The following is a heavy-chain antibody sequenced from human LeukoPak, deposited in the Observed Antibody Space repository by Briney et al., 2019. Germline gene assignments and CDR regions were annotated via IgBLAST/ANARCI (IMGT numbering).Heavy chain of an antibody. V-gene: IGHV4-4*07. CDR3: AKERRHFYRESTGFYPTGFCVDN. Sequence: PSETLSLTCTVSSDSISGYSWNWIRQPAGKGLEWIGRMDTGGNTNFIPSLKSRLTMSADTSKNQLSLKLTSVTAADTAVYYCAKERRHFYRESTGFYPTGFCVDNWGRGILVTVSS. D-gene: IGHD3-9*01. CDR1: SDSISGYS. J-gene: IGHJ4*02. CDR2: MDTGGNT.